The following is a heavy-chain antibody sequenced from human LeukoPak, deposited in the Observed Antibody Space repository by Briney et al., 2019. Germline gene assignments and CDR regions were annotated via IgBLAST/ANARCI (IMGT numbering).Heavy chain of an antibody. CDR2: ISYDGSNK. V-gene: IGHV3-30-3*01. CDR3: AREVEWFGEFIFDY. J-gene: IGHJ4*02. CDR1: GFTFSSYA. Sequence: GGSLRLSCAASGFTFSSYAMHWVRQAPGKGLEWVAVISYDGSNKYYADSVKGRFTISRDNSKNTLYLQMNSLRAEDTAVYYCAREVEWFGEFIFDYWGQGTLVTVSS. D-gene: IGHD3-10*01.